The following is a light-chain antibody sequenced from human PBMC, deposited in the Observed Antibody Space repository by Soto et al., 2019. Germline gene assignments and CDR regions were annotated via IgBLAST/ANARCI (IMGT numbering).Light chain of an antibody. J-gene: IGKJ2*01. CDR3: QQYRSSLPYT. Sequence: EIVLTQSPGTLSLSPGERATLSCRASQSVSSSYLAWYQQKPGQAPRLLIYGASSRATGIPDRFSGSGSGTNFTLKISTLEPEDLQVYYSQQYRSSLPYTFGHGTRLEIK. V-gene: IGKV3-20*01. CDR1: QSVSSSY. CDR2: GAS.